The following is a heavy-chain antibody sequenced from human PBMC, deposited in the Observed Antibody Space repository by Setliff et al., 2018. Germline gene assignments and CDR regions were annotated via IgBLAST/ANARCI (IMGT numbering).Heavy chain of an antibody. CDR1: GGSISSGGYY. D-gene: IGHD3-9*01. CDR2: MYYGGGGST. Sequence: SETLSLTCTVSGGSISSGGYYWSWIRQHPGKGLEWIGSMYYGGGGSTYYNASLKSRVTISVDTSKNQFSLKLNSVTAADTAVYYCARAPRYFDPTGSYFDYWGQGTLVTVSS. J-gene: IGHJ4*02. CDR3: ARAPRYFDPTGSYFDY. V-gene: IGHV4-39*07.